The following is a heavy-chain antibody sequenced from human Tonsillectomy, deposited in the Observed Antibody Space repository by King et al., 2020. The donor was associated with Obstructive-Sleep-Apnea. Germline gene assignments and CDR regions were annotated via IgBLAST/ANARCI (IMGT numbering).Heavy chain of an antibody. CDR3: ARDDYYGSGIDY. CDR2: IYYSGRT. D-gene: IGHD3-10*01. CDR1: GGSISSSSYY. V-gene: IGHV4-39*07. J-gene: IGHJ4*02. Sequence: VQLQESGPGLVKPSETLSLTCTVSGGSISSSSYYWGWIRQPPGKGREWIGSIYYSGRTYYNPSLKSRVTISVDTSKNQFSLKLSSVTAADTAVYYCARDDYYGSGIDYWGQGTLVTVSS.